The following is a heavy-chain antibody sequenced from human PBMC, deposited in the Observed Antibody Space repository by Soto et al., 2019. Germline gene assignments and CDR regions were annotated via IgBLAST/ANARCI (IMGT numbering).Heavy chain of an antibody. CDR3: AGGSGYDSPLRY. J-gene: IGHJ4*02. CDR1: GFSFSDHY. CDR2: TRNKANLYTT. V-gene: IGHV3-72*01. Sequence: EVQLVESGGGLVQPGGSLRVSCAASGFSFSDHYMDWVRQAPGKGLEWVGRTRNKANLYTTEYAASVKGRFIISRHDSNNSLYLQMNSVKIDDTAVYFCAGGSGYDSPLRYWGQGTLFAVSS. D-gene: IGHD3-22*01.